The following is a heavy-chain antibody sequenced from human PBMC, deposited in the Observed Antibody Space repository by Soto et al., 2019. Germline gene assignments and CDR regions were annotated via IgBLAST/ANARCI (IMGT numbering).Heavy chain of an antibody. V-gene: IGHV3-30*18. CDR3: AKDGVIIAVDPAWGNWFDS. CDR2: ISYDGSNK. J-gene: IGHJ5*01. D-gene: IGHD6-19*01. CDR1: GFTFSSYG. Sequence: PGGSLRLSCAASGFTFSSYGMHWVRQAPGKGLEWVAVISYDGSNKYYADSVKGRFTISRDNSKNTLYLQMNSLRAEDTAVYYCAKDGVIIAVDPAWGNWFDSRGQGSLVTVSS.